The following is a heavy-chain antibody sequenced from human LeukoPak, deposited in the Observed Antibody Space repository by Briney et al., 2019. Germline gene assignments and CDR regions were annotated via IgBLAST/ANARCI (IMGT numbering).Heavy chain of an antibody. CDR3: TRAVIAAAGLFFDY. CDR1: EYNFGYYG. Sequence: GGSLRLSCLASEYNFGYYGMSWFRQAPGKGLEWVGFIRSNAYGGTAEYAASVKGRSTISRDDSKSTGYLQMDSLKTEDTAIYYCTRAVIAAAGLFFDYWGQGTLVTVSS. CDR2: IRSNAYGGTA. J-gene: IGHJ4*01. D-gene: IGHD6-13*01. V-gene: IGHV3-49*03.